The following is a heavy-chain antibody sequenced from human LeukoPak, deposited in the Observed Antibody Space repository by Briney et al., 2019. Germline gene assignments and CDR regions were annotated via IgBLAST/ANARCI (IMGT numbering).Heavy chain of an antibody. J-gene: IGHJ4*02. CDR2: ISSSSSSI. CDR3: ARASGDIVETATMGSY. D-gene: IGHD5-18*01. V-gene: IGHV3-21*01. CDR1: GFTFNSYS. Sequence: GGSLRLSCAASGFTFNSYSMNWVRQAPGKGLEGVSSISSSSSSIYYADSVKGRFTISRDNAKNSLYLQMNSLRAEDTAVYYCARASGDIVETATMGSYWGQGTLVTVSS.